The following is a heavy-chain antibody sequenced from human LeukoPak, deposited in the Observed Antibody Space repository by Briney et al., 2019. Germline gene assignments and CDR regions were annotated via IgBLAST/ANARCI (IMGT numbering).Heavy chain of an antibody. CDR3: AREIRGEVDY. Sequence: GGSLRLSCAASGFTFDDYAMHWVRQAPGKGLEWVAVIWYDGSNKYYADSVKGRFTTSRDNSKNTLYLQMNSLRAEDTAVYYCAREIRGEVDYWGQGTLVTVSS. J-gene: IGHJ4*02. CDR1: GFTFDDYA. V-gene: IGHV3-33*08. CDR2: IWYDGSNK. D-gene: IGHD2-21*01.